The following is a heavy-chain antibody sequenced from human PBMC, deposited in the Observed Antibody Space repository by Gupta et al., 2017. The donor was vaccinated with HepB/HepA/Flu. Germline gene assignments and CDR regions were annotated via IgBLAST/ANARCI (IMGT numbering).Heavy chain of an antibody. CDR1: GLSFSSYA. Sequence: EVQLLESGGDLVQPGGSLRLSCAAAGLSFSSYAMSWVRQAPGKGPEWVSEISGSGGNTYYADSVKGRFSISRDNSKSTLYLQMNSLKVEDTAVYYCAKDLTGTYGDYFDYWGQGTPVAVSA. J-gene: IGHJ4*02. V-gene: IGHV3-23*01. CDR3: AKDLTGTYGDYFDY. CDR2: ISGSGGNT. D-gene: IGHD1-20*01.